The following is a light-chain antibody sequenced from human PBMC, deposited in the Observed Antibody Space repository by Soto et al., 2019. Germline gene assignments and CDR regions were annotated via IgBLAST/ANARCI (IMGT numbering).Light chain of an antibody. CDR3: QSYDSTLSARYV. CDR2: GNT. J-gene: IGLJ1*01. V-gene: IGLV1-40*01. Sequence: QAVVTQPPSVSGAPGQRVTISCTGSSSNIGAGYDVHWYQQRPGTAPKLLIFGNTIRPSGVPDRFSGSKSGTSASLAITGLQAEDEGDYYCQSYDSTLSARYVFGTGTKLTVL. CDR1: SSNIGAGYD.